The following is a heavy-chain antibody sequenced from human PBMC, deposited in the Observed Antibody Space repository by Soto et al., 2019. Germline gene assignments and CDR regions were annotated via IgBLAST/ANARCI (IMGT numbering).Heavy chain of an antibody. Sequence: GASVKVSCKASGGTFSSYAISWVRQAPGQGLEWMGGIIPIFGTANYAQKFKGRVTITADESTSTAYMELSSLRSEDTAVYYCARDRPIAAAGISVFDIWGQGTMVTVSS. CDR1: GGTFSSYA. V-gene: IGHV1-69*13. J-gene: IGHJ3*02. CDR3: ARDRPIAAAGISVFDI. D-gene: IGHD6-13*01. CDR2: IIPIFGTA.